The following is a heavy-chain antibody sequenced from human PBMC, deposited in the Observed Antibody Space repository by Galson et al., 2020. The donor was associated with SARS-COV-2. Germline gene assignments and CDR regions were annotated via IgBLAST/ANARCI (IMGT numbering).Heavy chain of an antibody. V-gene: IGHV1-2*04. D-gene: IGHD1-1*01. CDR3: ARDNDHDAFNI. Sequence: ASVKVYCKASGYTFTGYYMHWVRQAPGQGLEWMGWINPNSSGTTYAQKFQDWVTMTRDTSISTAYMELSRLRSDDTAVYYCARDNDHDAFNIWGQGTIVSVS. J-gene: IGHJ3*02. CDR2: INPNSSGT. CDR1: GYTFTGYY.